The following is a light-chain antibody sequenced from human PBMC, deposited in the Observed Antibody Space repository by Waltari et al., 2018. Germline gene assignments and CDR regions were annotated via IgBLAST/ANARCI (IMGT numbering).Light chain of an antibody. CDR3: QHTTDWPPAFT. CDR1: QSVSAY. J-gene: IGKJ3*01. CDR2: GSS. V-gene: IGKV3-11*01. Sequence: EVVLTQSPATLSLSPGEGATLSSRASQSVSAYLAWYQQKPGQAPRLLIYGSSTRATGVPDRFSGRGSGTDFSLTISSVEPEDFAVYYCQHTTDWPPAFTFGPGTRVDLK.